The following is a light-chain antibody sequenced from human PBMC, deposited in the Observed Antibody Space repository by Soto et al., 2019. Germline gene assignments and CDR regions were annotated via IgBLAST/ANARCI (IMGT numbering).Light chain of an antibody. Sequence: DIQMTQSPSSLSGSLGDTVTITCRASQSINNHLNWYQQKPGKVPKLLIYAASTLEDGVPSRFTGSGSGTDFTLAISSLEPEDFAVYYCQQRDNWPLTFGQGTRREIK. CDR2: AAS. J-gene: IGKJ5*01. CDR1: QSINNH. V-gene: IGKV1-39*01. CDR3: QQRDNWPLT.